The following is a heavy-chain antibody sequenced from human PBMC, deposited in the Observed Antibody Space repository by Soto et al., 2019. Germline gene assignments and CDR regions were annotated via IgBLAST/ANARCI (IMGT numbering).Heavy chain of an antibody. CDR2: IYSSGST. CDR3: ARDIRGYSRAFDY. V-gene: IGHV4-61*01. J-gene: IGHJ4*02. CDR1: GDPVSSDSYY. Sequence: SETLSLTCTVSGDPVSSDSYYWTWIRQPPGKGLEWIGYIYSSGSTNYNPSLKSRVTISLDTSSNQFSLELTSVTAADTAIYYCARDIRGYSRAFDYWGQGTLVTVSS. D-gene: IGHD5-18*01.